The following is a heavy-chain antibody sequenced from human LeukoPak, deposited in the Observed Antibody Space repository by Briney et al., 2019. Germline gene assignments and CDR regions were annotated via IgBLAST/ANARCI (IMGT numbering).Heavy chain of an antibody. V-gene: IGHV3-23*01. CDR2: ISGSGGST. Sequence: GGSLRLSCAASGFSFSSYAMSWVRQAPGEGLGWVSAISGSGGSTYYADPVKGRFTISRDNSNNTLHLQMNSLRAEDTAVYYCAKVMYYYDSSGAIDAFDIWGQGTMVTVSS. CDR3: AKVMYYYDSSGAIDAFDI. J-gene: IGHJ3*02. D-gene: IGHD3-22*01. CDR1: GFSFSSYA.